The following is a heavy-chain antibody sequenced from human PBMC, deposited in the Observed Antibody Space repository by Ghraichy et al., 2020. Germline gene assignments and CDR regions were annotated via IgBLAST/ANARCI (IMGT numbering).Heavy chain of an antibody. D-gene: IGHD3-3*01. CDR1: GGSFSGYY. CDR2: INHSGST. Sequence: SETLSLTCAVYGGSFSGYYWSWIRQPPGKGLEWIGEINHSGSTNYNPSLKSRVTISVDTSKNQFSLKLSSVTAADTAVYYCARGRVGSGHFDYWGQGTLVTVSS. CDR3: ARGRVGSGHFDY. J-gene: IGHJ4*02. V-gene: IGHV4-34*01.